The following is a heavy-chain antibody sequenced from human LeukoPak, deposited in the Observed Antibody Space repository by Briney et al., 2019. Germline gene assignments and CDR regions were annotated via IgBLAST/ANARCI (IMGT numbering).Heavy chain of an antibody. CDR1: GFTFEDYA. D-gene: IGHD1-26*01. J-gene: IGHJ4*02. CDR3: AKDIRWELWPVVFDY. V-gene: IGHV3-9*03. CDR2: ISWNSGRI. Sequence: GGSLRLSCAASGFTFEDYAMHWVRQAPGKGLEGVSGISWNSGRIGYADSGKGRFTIPRDNAKNSLYLQMNRLRAEYMALSYCAKDIRWELWPVVFDYWGQGTLVTVSS.